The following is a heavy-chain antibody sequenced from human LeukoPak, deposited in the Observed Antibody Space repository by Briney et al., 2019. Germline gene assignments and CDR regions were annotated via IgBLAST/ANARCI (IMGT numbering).Heavy chain of an antibody. CDR3: ARDLGKWPHVAFDI. V-gene: IGHV4-61*01. J-gene: IGHJ3*02. CDR1: GGSVSGGSISSYY. Sequence: SETLSLTCTVSGGSVSGGSISSYYWSWIRQPPGKGLEWIGFIAYTGSTNYNPSLKSRVTISVDKSKKQFSLRLSSVTAADTAVYYCARDLGKWPHVAFDIWGQGTLVTVSS. CDR2: IAYTGST. D-gene: IGHD5-24*01.